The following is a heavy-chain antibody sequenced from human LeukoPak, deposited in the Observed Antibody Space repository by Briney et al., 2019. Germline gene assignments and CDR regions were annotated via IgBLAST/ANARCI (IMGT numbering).Heavy chain of an antibody. J-gene: IGHJ4*02. V-gene: IGHV4-4*09. CDR1: GNSINSYY. Sequence: SETLSLTCTVSGNSINSYYWSWIRQPPGKGLEWIGYIHTGGGTSYIPSLKGRVTISIDTSKNQFSLKLSSVTAADSAVYYCARLTRLSTSPDRYYLDYWGQGTLVTVSS. CDR2: IHTGGGT. CDR3: ARLTRLSTSPDRYYLDY. D-gene: IGHD6-6*01.